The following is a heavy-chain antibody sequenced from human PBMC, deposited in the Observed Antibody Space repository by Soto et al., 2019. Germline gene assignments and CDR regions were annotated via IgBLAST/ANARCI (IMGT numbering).Heavy chain of an antibody. V-gene: IGHV3-23*01. J-gene: IGHJ6*02. CDR3: AKLGYCSGGTCYLDYYNGLDV. D-gene: IGHD2-15*01. CDR2: IGASGDNT. CDR1: GFTFNRFA. Sequence: EVQLLESGGGLVQPGGSLRLSCAASGFTFNRFAMTWVRQAPGKGLEWVSTIGASGDNTFYADSVKGRFTISRDNSENTLNQQINKQRAEDTALYYCAKLGYCSGGTCYLDYYNGLDVWGQGTTVTVSS.